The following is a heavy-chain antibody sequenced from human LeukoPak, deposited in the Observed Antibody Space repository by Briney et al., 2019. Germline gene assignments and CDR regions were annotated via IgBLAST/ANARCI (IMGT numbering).Heavy chain of an antibody. CDR2: IPYDGSNE. CDR3: AKASGGSYYGYFDY. J-gene: IGHJ4*02. Sequence: PGGSLRLSCAASGFTFSTYGMHWVRQAPGKGLEWVAVIPYDGSNEYFADSVKGRFTISRDNSKNTLYLQMNSLRAEDTAVYYCAKASGGSYYGYFDYWGQGTLVTVSS. V-gene: IGHV3-30*18. D-gene: IGHD1-26*01. CDR1: GFTFSTYG.